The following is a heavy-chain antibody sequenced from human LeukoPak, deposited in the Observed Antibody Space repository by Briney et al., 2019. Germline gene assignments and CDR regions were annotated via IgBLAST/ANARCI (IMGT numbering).Heavy chain of an antibody. D-gene: IGHD3-10*01. CDR1: GFTFSSYS. J-gene: IGHJ1*01. V-gene: IGHV3-30-3*01. CDR3: ARGAFFGSGTPAYFQN. CDR2: ISSDGNNK. Sequence: GRSLRLSCTASGFTFSSYSMYWGRQAPGKGLEWVAVISSDGNNKYYADSVKGRFTISRDDPKNTLYLQMNTLTIEDTSVYYCARGAFFGSGTPAYFQNWGQGTLVTVSS.